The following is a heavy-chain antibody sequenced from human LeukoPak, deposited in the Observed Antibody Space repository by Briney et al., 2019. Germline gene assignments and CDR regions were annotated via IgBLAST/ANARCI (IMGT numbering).Heavy chain of an antibody. D-gene: IGHD3-10*01. Sequence: GGSLRLSCAASGFTFSDYYMSWIRQAPGKGLEWVSYISSSGSTIYYADSVKGRFTISRDNAKNSLYLQMNSLRAEDTALYYCAKPHYYGSGSYQDWGQGTLVTVSS. V-gene: IGHV3-11*01. CDR1: GFTFSDYY. CDR3: AKPHYYGSGSYQD. J-gene: IGHJ4*02. CDR2: ISSSGSTI.